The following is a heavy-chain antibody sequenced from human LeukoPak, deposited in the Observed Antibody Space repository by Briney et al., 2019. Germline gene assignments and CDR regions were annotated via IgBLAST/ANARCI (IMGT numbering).Heavy chain of an antibody. CDR3: ARGVPNYDFPRGYYYYYMDV. CDR1: GGSMSSSSYY. J-gene: IGHJ6*03. CDR2: IYYTGST. Sequence: PSETLSLTCTVSGGSMSSSSYYWGWIRQPPGKGLEWIGSIYYTGSTYYNPSLKSRVTISLDTSKNQFSLKLTSVTAADTAVYYCARGVPNYDFPRGYYYYYMDVWGKGTTVTVSS. V-gene: IGHV4-39*07. D-gene: IGHD3-3*01.